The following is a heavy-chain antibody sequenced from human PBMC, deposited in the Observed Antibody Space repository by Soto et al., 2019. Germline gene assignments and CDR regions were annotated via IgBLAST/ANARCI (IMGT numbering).Heavy chain of an antibody. CDR3: ARQTMVRGVIPPQFGY. CDR1: GYTFTGYY. D-gene: IGHD3-10*01. J-gene: IGHJ4*02. Sequence: QVQLVQSGAEVKKPGASVKVSCKASGYTFTGYYMHWVRQAPGQGLEWMGWINPNSGGTNYAQKFQGRVTMTSDTSISTAYMELSRLRSDDTAVYYCARQTMVRGVIPPQFGYWGQGTLVTVSS. CDR2: INPNSGGT. V-gene: IGHV1-2*02.